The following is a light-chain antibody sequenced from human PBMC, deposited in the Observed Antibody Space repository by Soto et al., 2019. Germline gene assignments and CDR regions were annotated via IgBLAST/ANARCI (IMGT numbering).Light chain of an antibody. Sequence: EVVLTQSPGTLSLSPGERATLSVSTSQTVSSSFLAWYQQKPGQAPRLLMFDASDRATDIPDRFSGSGSGTDFTLTIGRLEPEDFAVYCCQQYGSSPRTFGQGTKVDIK. V-gene: IGKV3-20*01. CDR1: QTVSSSF. J-gene: IGKJ1*01. CDR3: QQYGSSPRT. CDR2: DAS.